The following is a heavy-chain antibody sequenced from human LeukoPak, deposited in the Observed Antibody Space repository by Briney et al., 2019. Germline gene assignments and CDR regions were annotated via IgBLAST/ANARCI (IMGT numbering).Heavy chain of an antibody. CDR1: GFTFSDYY. J-gene: IGHJ6*03. D-gene: IGHD3-9*01. V-gene: IGHV3-11*01. CDR3: ARESILNHYYYNMDV. Sequence: PGGSLRLSCAASGFTFSDYYMSWIRQAPGKGLEWVSYIRSSGSIIYYADSVKGRFTISRDNAKNSLYLQMNSLRAEDTAVYYCARESILNHYYYNMDVWGKGTTVTISS. CDR2: IRSSGSII.